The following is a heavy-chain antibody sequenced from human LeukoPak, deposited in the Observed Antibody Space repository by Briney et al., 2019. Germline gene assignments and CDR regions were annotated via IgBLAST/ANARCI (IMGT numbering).Heavy chain of an antibody. CDR1: GGSISSGGYY. CDR3: ASHMVRGPYYYYGMDV. CDR2: IYYSGST. D-gene: IGHD3-10*01. Sequence: SQTLSLTCTVSGGSISSGGYYWSWIRQPPGKGLEWIGYIYYSGSTNYNPSLKSRVTISVDTSKNQFSLKLSSVTAADTAVYYCASHMVRGPYYYYGMDVWGQGTTVTVSS. J-gene: IGHJ6*02. V-gene: IGHV4-61*08.